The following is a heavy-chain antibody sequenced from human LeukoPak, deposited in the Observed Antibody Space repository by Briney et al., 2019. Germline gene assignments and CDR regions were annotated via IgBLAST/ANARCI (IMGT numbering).Heavy chain of an antibody. Sequence: RASETLSLTCTVSISSSSHYWGWIRQPPGKGLEWIGSIYYSGSTYYNPSLKSRVTISVDTSKNQFSLKLSSVTAADTAVYYCARVNYYYDSSGYYYFDYWGQGTLVTVSS. CDR1: ISSSSHY. J-gene: IGHJ4*02. V-gene: IGHV4-39*01. CDR2: IYYSGST. CDR3: ARVNYYYDSSGYYYFDY. D-gene: IGHD3-22*01.